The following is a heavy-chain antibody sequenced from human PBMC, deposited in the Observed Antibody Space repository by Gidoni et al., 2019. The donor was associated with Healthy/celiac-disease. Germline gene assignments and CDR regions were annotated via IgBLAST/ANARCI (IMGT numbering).Heavy chain of an antibody. CDR2: IRSKAYGGTT. CDR1: GFTFGDYA. V-gene: IGHV3-49*04. Sequence: EVQLVESGGGLVQPGRSLRLSCTAYGFTFGDYAMSWVRQAPGKGLEWVGFIRSKAYGGTTEYAASVKGRFTISRDDSKSIAYLQMNSLKTEDTAVYYCTRDYPGRGGKSYYYGMDVWGQGTTVTVSS. J-gene: IGHJ6*02. CDR3: TRDYPGRGGKSYYYGMDV. D-gene: IGHD1-1*01.